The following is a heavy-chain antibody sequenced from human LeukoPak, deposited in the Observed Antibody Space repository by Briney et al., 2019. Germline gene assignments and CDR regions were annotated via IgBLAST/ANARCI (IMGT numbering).Heavy chain of an antibody. CDR1: GFIFSDYY. D-gene: IGHD2-15*01. V-gene: IGHV3-11*01. CDR2: ICSAGHII. J-gene: IGHJ6*02. CDR3: ARLLVVESTKRFDYYGMDV. Sequence: GGSLRLSCAASGFIFSDYYMTWIRQAPGKGLEGVSYICSAGHIIYYADSVQGRFTISRDNAKNSLYLQMNSLRAEDTAVYYCARLLVVESTKRFDYYGMDVWGQGTTVTVSS.